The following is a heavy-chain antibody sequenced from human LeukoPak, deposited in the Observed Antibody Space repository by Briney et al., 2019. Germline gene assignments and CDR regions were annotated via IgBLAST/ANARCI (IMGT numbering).Heavy chain of an antibody. J-gene: IGHJ6*02. D-gene: IGHD1-26*01. CDR1: GESISGFY. Sequence: SETLSLTCTVSGESISGFYWNWIRQPPGKGLEWIGSIYYSGSTYYNPSLKSRVTISVDTSKNQFSLKLSSVTAADTAVYYSARLPQWGFYYYGMDVWGQGTTVTVSS. CDR2: IYYSGST. CDR3: ARLPQWGFYYYGMDV. V-gene: IGHV4-59*08.